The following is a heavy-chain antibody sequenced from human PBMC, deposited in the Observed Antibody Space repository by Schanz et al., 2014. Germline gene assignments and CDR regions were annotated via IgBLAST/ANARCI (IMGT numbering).Heavy chain of an antibody. D-gene: IGHD5-12*01. CDR2: ISGDGTTT. V-gene: IGHV3-74*02. CDR3: ARWRVGGLNILADDYDI. CDR1: GFPFRSYV. Sequence: VQLVESGGGVVQPGGSLRLSCAASGFPFRSYVMHWVRQPPGKGLVSVSRISGDGTTTSYADSVKGRFTISRDNAKNTLYLEMTSLRVEDTAVYYCARWRVGGLNILADDYDIWGQGTEVIVSS. J-gene: IGHJ3*02.